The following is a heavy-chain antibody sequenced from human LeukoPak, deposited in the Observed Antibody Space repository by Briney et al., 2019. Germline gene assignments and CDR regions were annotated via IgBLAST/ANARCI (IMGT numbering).Heavy chain of an antibody. CDR3: ARDMVGLAANGNWFDP. D-gene: IGHD6-13*01. J-gene: IGHJ5*02. Sequence: ASVKVSCKASGYTFSSYGISWVRQAPGQGLEWMGWIATYNGNSKYAQKVQGRVTMTTDTSTTTAYMELRTLRSDDTAAYYCARDMVGLAANGNWFDPWGQGTLVTVSS. CDR1: GYTFSSYG. CDR2: IATYNGNS. V-gene: IGHV1-18*01.